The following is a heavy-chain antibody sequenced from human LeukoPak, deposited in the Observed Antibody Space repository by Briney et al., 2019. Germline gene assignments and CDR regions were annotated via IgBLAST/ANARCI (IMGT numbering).Heavy chain of an antibody. CDR3: ARDRGYSYGYNYYYMDV. CDR1: GYIFTSYG. V-gene: IGHV1-18*01. D-gene: IGHD5-18*01. J-gene: IGHJ6*03. CDR2: ISAYNGNT. Sequence: ASVKVSCKASGYIFTSYGISWVRQAPGQGLEWMGWISAYNGNTNYAQKLQGRVTMTTDTSTSAAYMELRSLRSDDTAVYYCARDRGYSYGYNYYYMDVWGKGTTVTVSS.